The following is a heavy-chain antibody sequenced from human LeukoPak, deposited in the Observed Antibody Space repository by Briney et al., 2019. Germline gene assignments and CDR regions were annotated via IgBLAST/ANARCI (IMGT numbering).Heavy chain of an antibody. CDR3: ARVAGTTWFDP. J-gene: IGHJ5*02. CDR1: GFTFSRYA. Sequence: PGGSLRLSCAASGFTFSRYAMNWVRQAPGKGLEWVSGIRGSGDSTFYADSVKGRFTISRDNAKNSLFLQMNGLRAEDTAVYYCARVAGTTWFDPWGQGTLVTVSS. D-gene: IGHD1-7*01. CDR2: IRGSGDST. V-gene: IGHV3-23*01.